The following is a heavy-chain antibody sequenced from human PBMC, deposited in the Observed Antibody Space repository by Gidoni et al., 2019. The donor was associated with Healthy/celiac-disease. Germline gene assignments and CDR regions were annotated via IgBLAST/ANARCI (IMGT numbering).Heavy chain of an antibody. CDR1: GFTFGTAW. CDR2: IKSKADGGTT. Sequence: EVQLVECGGGLVKPGGSFILPCDAPGFTFGTAWMGWVRQAPGKGLEWVGRIKSKADGGTTDYAAPVKGRFTISRDDSKNTLYLQMNSLKTEDTAVYDCTTVGSSGWYNYFDYWGQGTLVTVSS. V-gene: IGHV3-15*01. D-gene: IGHD6-19*01. CDR3: TTVGSSGWYNYFDY. J-gene: IGHJ4*02.